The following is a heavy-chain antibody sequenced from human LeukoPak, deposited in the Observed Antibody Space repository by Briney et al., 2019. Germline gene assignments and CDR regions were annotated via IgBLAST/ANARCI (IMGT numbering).Heavy chain of an antibody. V-gene: IGHV4-59*01. J-gene: IGHJ5*02. CDR3: ARDHYDCSDLNWFDP. CDR1: GGSISSYY. Sequence: SETLSLTCTVSGGSISSYYWSWIRQPPGKGLEWIGYIYYSGSTNYNPSLKSRVTISVDTSKNQFSLKLSSVTAADTAVYYCARDHYDCSDLNWFDPWGQGTLVTVSS. D-gene: IGHD3-22*01. CDR2: IYYSGST.